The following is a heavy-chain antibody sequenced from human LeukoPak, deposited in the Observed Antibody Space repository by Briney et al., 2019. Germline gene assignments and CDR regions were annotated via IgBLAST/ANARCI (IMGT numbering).Heavy chain of an antibody. CDR1: GFTFSSYA. D-gene: IGHD3-22*01. J-gene: IGHJ4*02. CDR3: AKEGKYYYDSGGYITDFDY. V-gene: IGHV3-23*01. Sequence: GGSLRLSCAASGFTFSSYAMSWVRQAPGKGLEWVSAISGSGGSTYYADSVKGRFTISRDNSKNTLYLQMNSLRAEDTAVYYCAKEGKYYYDSGGYITDFDYWAREPWSPSPQ. CDR2: ISGSGGST.